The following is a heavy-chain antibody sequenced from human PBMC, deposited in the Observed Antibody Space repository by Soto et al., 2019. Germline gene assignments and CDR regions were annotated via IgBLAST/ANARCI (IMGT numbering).Heavy chain of an antibody. CDR3: TRDQEDGYNYFDY. CDR1: GFTFSGYW. J-gene: IGHJ4*02. Sequence: PGGSLRLSCAASGFTFSGYWLHWVRQAPGKGPVWVSRINSDGSSTTYADSVKGRFAISRDNAKNTLYLQMNSLGAEDTAVYYCTRDQEDGYNYFDYWGQGTLVTVSS. CDR2: INSDGSST. D-gene: IGHD5-12*01. V-gene: IGHV3-74*01.